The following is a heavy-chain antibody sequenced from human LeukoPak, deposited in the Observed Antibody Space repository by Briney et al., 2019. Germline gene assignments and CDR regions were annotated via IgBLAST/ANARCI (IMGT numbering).Heavy chain of an antibody. CDR2: ISHSGNT. V-gene: IGHV4-30-2*01. CDR3: ARTYPSDPMIVVVITTRSWFDP. CDR1: GDSISSGSYS. J-gene: IGHJ5*02. D-gene: IGHD3-22*01. Sequence: KSSQTLSLTCAVSGDSISSGSYSWSWIRQPPGKGLEWIGYISHSGNTYYSPSLKSRVTISVDNSKNQFSLKLSSVTAADTAVYYCARTYPSDPMIVVVITTRSWFDPWGQGTLVTVSS.